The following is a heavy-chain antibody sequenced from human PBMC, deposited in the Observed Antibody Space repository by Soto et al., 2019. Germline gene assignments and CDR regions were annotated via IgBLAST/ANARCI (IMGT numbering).Heavy chain of an antibody. V-gene: IGHV3-73*01. Sequence: GGSLRLSCGALGFTFSGSAMHWVRQASGKGLEWVGRIRSKANSYATAYAASVKGRFTISRDDSKNTAYLQMNSLKTEDTAVYHCTRLGAWYGSGLAYWGQGTLVTVSS. J-gene: IGHJ4*02. D-gene: IGHD3-10*01. CDR2: IRSKANSYAT. CDR1: GFTFSGSA. CDR3: TRLGAWYGSGLAY.